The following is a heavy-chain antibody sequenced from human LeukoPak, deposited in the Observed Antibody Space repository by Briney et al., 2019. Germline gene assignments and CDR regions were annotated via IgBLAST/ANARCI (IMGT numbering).Heavy chain of an antibody. Sequence: GGSLRLSCAASGFTFRTYSMNWVRQAPGKGLEWVSHISSGSSTIDYADSVKGRFTISRDNAKNSLYLQMNSLRAEDTAVYYCARDTIAVTAQYYFDYWGQGTLATVSS. CDR1: GFTFRTYS. D-gene: IGHD6-19*01. CDR3: ARDTIAVTAQYYFDY. J-gene: IGHJ4*02. CDR2: ISSGSSTI. V-gene: IGHV3-48*01.